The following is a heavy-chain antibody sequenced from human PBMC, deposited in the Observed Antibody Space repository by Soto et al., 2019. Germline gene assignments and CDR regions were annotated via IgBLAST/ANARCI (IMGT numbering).Heavy chain of an antibody. Sequence: ASAKVSCKASGYTFPSYGISWVRHAPGQGLEWMGWSSAYNGNTNYAQKLQGRVTMTTDTSTSTAYKEMRSLSSHDTAVYYCARDNGLYAYGMDVWGQGTTVPVSS. V-gene: IGHV1-18*01. D-gene: IGHD2-2*02. CDR3: ARDNGLYAYGMDV. J-gene: IGHJ6*02. CDR2: SSAYNGNT. CDR1: GYTFPSYG.